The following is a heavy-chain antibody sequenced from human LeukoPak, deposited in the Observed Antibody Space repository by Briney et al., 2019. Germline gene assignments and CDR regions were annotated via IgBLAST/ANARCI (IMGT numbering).Heavy chain of an antibody. Sequence: ASVKVSCKASGYIFTGYYMHWVRQAPGQGLEWMGWINPNSGDTNYAQKFQGRVTMTRDTSISTAYMELSRLRSDDTAVYYCATDYYYDSSGSYYTVDYWGQGTLVTVSS. CDR3: ATDYYYDSSGSYYTVDY. J-gene: IGHJ4*02. CDR1: GYIFTGYY. CDR2: INPNSGDT. V-gene: IGHV1-2*02. D-gene: IGHD3-22*01.